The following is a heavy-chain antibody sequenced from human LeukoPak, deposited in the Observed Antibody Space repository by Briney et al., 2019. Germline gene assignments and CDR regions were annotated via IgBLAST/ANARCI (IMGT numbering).Heavy chain of an antibody. Sequence: PTSETLSLTCTVSGGSISSGGYYWSWVRQAPGKGLEWVSAISNTGGSTYYADSVKGRFTISRDNSKNTLYLQMNSLRAEDTAVYYCAKVVGTYGNFDYWGQGTLVTVSS. CDR2: ISNTGGST. V-gene: IGHV3-23*01. D-gene: IGHD4-17*01. J-gene: IGHJ4*02. CDR3: AKVVGTYGNFDY. CDR1: GGSISSGGYY.